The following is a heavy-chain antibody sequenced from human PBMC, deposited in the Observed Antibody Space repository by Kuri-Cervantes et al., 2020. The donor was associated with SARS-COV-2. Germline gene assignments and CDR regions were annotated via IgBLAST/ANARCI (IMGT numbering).Heavy chain of an antibody. CDR3: AKDLPGSSAADVY. CDR2: IRYDGSNK. V-gene: IGHV3-30*02. D-gene: IGHD6-13*01. Sequence: GESLKISCAASGFTFSSYGMHWVRQAPGKGLEWVAFIRYDGSNKYYADSVKGRFTISRDNSKNTLYLQRNSLRAEDTAVYYCAKDLPGSSAADVYWGQGTLVTVSS. J-gene: IGHJ4*02. CDR1: GFTFSSYG.